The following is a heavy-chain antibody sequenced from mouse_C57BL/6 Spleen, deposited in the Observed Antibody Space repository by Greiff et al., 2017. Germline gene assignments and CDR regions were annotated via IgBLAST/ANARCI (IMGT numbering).Heavy chain of an antibody. J-gene: IGHJ4*01. D-gene: IGHD3-1*01. CDR1: GYTFTSYW. CDR3: ARGATDPPMDD. Sequence: QVQLQQSGAELVKPGASVKLSCKASGYTFTSYWMHWVKQRPGQGLEWIGMIPPNSGSTNSNEKFKSKATLTVDKSSSTAYMQLSSLTSEDSAVFYWARGATDPPMDDWGQGTSVTVSS. V-gene: IGHV1-64*01. CDR2: IPPNSGST.